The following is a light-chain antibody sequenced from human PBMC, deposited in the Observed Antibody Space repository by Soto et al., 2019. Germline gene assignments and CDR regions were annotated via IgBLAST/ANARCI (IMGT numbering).Light chain of an antibody. CDR1: QGIGND. Sequence: DIQMTQSPSSLSASVGDRVTITCRASQGIGNDLGWYQQKPGKAPKRLIYLTYSLQTGVPSRFSGSGSGPEFSLTISSLQPEDSATYFCLQHNSYPRTFGQGTKVEIK. CDR2: LTY. CDR3: LQHNSYPRT. V-gene: IGKV1-17*01. J-gene: IGKJ1*01.